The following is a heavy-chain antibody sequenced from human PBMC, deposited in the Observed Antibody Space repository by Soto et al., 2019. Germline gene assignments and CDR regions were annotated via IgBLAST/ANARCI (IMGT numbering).Heavy chain of an antibody. Sequence: ASVKVSCKVSGYTLTELSMHWVRQAPGKGLEWMGGFDPEDGETIYAQKFQGRVTMTEDTSTDTAYMELSSLRSEDTAVYYCATVYYYDSSGEANAFDIWGQGTMVTVSS. J-gene: IGHJ3*02. CDR1: GYTLTELS. V-gene: IGHV1-24*01. CDR3: ATVYYYDSSGEANAFDI. CDR2: FDPEDGET. D-gene: IGHD3-22*01.